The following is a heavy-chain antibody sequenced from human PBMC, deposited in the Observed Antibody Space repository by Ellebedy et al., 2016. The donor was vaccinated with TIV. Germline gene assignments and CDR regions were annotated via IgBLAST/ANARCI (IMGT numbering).Heavy chain of an antibody. J-gene: IGHJ6*02. D-gene: IGHD3-10*01. V-gene: IGHV3-23*01. CDR2: LSGSGGST. CDR1: GFTFSNAW. CDR3: AKRVTKVQGVITYYHYSMVV. Sequence: PGGSLRLSCAASGFTFSNAWMTWVRQAPGKGLEWVSSLSGSGGSTYYADFVKGRFTISRDNSKNKLYLQMNSLIAEDTAVYYCAKRVTKVQGVITYYHYSMVVWGQGTTVTVSS.